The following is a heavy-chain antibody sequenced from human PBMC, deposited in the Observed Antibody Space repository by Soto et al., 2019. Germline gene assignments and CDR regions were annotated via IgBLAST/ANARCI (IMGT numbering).Heavy chain of an antibody. CDR3: AKDRGSGPGAHDC. V-gene: IGHV3-23*01. J-gene: IGHJ4*02. Sequence: GGSLRLSCAASGFTFSSYAMSWVRQAPGKGLEWVSGISGSGGSIYYADSVKGRFTISRDNSKNTLFLQMNSLRAEDTAVYYCAKDRGSGPGAHDCRGQGILVTVSS. CDR1: GFTFSSYA. CDR2: ISGSGGSI. D-gene: IGHD1-26*01.